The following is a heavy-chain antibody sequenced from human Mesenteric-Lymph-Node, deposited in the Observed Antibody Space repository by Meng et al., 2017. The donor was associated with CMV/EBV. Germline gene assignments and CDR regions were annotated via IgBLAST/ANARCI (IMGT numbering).Heavy chain of an antibody. Sequence: ASVKVSCKASGYTFTSYDINWVRQATGQGLEWMGWMNPNSGNTGYAQKFQGRVTMTRNTSISTAYMELSSLRSDDTAVYYCAIGYTEYQQVFYYYYGMDVWGQGTTVTVSS. CDR2: MNPNSGNT. CDR3: AIGYTEYQQVFYYYYGMDV. CDR1: GYTFTSYD. D-gene: IGHD1-14*01. J-gene: IGHJ6*02. V-gene: IGHV1-8*01.